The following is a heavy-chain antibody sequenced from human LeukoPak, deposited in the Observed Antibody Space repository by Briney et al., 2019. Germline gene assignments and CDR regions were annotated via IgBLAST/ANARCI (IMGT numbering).Heavy chain of an antibody. CDR2: IWYDGSIK. Sequence: SCKASGYTFTGYYMHWVRQAPGKGLEWLTDIWYDGSIKYYTDSVKGRFTISRDNSKNTLYLQMSSLRAEDTAVYYCARDSNSYGSGATIDYWGQGTLVTVSS. J-gene: IGHJ4*02. CDR3: ARDSNSYGSGATIDY. CDR1: GYTFTGYY. D-gene: IGHD3-10*01. V-gene: IGHV3-33*01.